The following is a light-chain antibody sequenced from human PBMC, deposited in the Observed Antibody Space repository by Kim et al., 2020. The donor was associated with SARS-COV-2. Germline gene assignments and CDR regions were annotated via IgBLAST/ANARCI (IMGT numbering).Light chain of an antibody. CDR2: RAS. V-gene: IGKV1-5*03. CDR3: QQYRSYSFT. CDR1: ETISLW. J-gene: IGKJ2*01. Sequence: DIQMTQSPTTLSASVEDTVTITCRASETISLWVAWYQQKPGKAPKILIYRASNLESGVPSRFTGSGSGTEFTLTINSLQPDDFATYYCQQYRSYSFTFGQGTKLEI.